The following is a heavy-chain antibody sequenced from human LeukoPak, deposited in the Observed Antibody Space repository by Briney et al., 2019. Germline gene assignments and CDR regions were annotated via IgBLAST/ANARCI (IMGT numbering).Heavy chain of an antibody. CDR2: IYLGDADT. CDR1: GDSFNLYW. J-gene: IGHJ4*02. Sequence: GESLKIPCKGSGDSFNLYWIGWLRQMPGKGLEWMGIIYLGDADTRYSPSFQGQVTMSVDKSISTAYLQWSSLKASDTAVYFCARHRDSSGYYRGYFDYWGQGTPVTVSS. D-gene: IGHD3-22*01. CDR3: ARHRDSSGYYRGYFDY. V-gene: IGHV5-51*01.